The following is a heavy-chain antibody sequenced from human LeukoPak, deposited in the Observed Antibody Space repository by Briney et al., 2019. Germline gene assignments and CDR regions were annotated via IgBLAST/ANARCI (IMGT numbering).Heavy chain of an antibody. Sequence: GGSLRLSCAASGFAFSSYGMHWVRQAPGTGLEWVAVIWYAGSNKYYADSVKGRVTVSRDNSKNPLYLQMNRLRAEDTAVYYCAAWGSGLDYWGQGTLVTVSS. CDR2: IWYAGSNK. D-gene: IGHD7-27*01. J-gene: IGHJ4*02. V-gene: IGHV3-33*01. CDR3: AAWGSGLDY. CDR1: GFAFSSYG.